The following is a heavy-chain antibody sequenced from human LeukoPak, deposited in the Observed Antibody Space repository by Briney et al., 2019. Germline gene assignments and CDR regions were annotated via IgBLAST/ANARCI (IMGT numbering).Heavy chain of an antibody. J-gene: IGHJ3*02. V-gene: IGHV3-64D*06. Sequence: GGSLRLSCSASGFTFSTFPMHWVRQAPGKGLEYFSAISRNGDTTYYADSVRGRFTISRDNSKNTLYLQMSSLRPEDTAVYYCVKALTDDAFDIWGQGTMVTVSS. CDR1: GFTFSTFP. CDR2: ISRNGDTT. CDR3: VKALTDDAFDI.